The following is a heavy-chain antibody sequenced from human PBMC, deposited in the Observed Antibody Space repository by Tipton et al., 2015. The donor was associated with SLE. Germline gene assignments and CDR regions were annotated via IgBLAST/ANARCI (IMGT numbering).Heavy chain of an antibody. CDR2: IYSTGST. V-gene: IGHV4-4*07. D-gene: IGHD3-22*01. Sequence: TLSLTCTVSGDSISSHYWSWIRQPPGKGLEWIGRIYSTGSTNYNPSLKSRVTMSVDTSKNQFSLRLSSVTAADTAVYYCARVGDYYDMTDGWVYGMDVWGQGTTVTVSS. CDR1: GDSISSHY. J-gene: IGHJ6*02. CDR3: ARVGDYYDMTDGWVYGMDV.